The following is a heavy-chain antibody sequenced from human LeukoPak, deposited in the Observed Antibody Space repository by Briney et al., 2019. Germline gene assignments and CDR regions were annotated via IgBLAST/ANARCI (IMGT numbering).Heavy chain of an antibody. D-gene: IGHD2-2*01. V-gene: IGHV3-23*01. Sequence: PGGSLRLPCAASGFTFNSYAMSWVSQAPGKGLAGVATISDSGDSTYYADSVRGRFTISRDNSRTTLYLQMNGLRPEDTALYYCVKEGRYCSSSSCYDYWGQGTRVTVSS. CDR2: ISDSGDST. CDR3: VKEGRYCSSSSCYDY. CDR1: GFTFNSYA. J-gene: IGHJ4*02.